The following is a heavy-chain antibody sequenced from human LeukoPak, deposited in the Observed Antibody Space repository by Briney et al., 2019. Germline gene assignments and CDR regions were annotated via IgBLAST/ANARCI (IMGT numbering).Heavy chain of an antibody. CDR1: GYTFTGYY. D-gene: IGHD3-9*01. Sequence: ASVEVSCKASGYTFTGYYMHWVRQAPGQGLEWMGWINPNSGGTNYAQKFQGRVTMTRDTSISTAYMELSRLRSDDTAVYYCARASGDILTGYSSYFDYWGQGTLVTVSS. CDR2: INPNSGGT. CDR3: ARASGDILTGYSSYFDY. V-gene: IGHV1-2*02. J-gene: IGHJ4*02.